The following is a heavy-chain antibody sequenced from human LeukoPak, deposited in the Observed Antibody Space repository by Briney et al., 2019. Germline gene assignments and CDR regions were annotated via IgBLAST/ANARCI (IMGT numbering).Heavy chain of an antibody. D-gene: IGHD1-26*01. V-gene: IGHV3-21*01. CDR2: ISSSSSYI. CDR1: GFTFSTYW. J-gene: IGHJ4*02. CDR3: ARDLSVGAKPDLGFDY. Sequence: GGSLRLSCAASGFTFSTYWMHWVRQAPGKGLEWVSSISSSSSYIYYADSMKGRFTISRDNAKNSLYLQMNSLRAEDTAIYYCARDLSVGAKPDLGFDYWGQGTLVTVSS.